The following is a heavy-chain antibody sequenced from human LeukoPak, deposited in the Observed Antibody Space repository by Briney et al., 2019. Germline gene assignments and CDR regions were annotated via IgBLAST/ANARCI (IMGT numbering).Heavy chain of an antibody. CDR1: GFVFSSRG. J-gene: IGHJ4*02. CDR2: ISPRGETI. D-gene: IGHD3-10*02. Sequence: GGSLRLSCVTSGFVFSSRGMVWARQAPGNGLEWVSYISPRGETIYYADSVKGRFTVSRDNAKSSMFLQMESLRVEDTAKYYCARVDGPTVFVYYLDFWGQGTLATVSS. V-gene: IGHV3-48*01. CDR3: ARVDGPTVFVYYLDF.